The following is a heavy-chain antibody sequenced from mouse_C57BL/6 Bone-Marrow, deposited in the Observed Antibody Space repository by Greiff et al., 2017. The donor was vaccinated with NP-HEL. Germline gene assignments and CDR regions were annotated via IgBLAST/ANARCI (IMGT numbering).Heavy chain of an antibody. V-gene: IGHV3-6*01. CDR3: ARERWDSRFAY. J-gene: IGHJ3*01. CDR1: GYSITSGYY. CDR2: ISYDGSN. D-gene: IGHD4-1*01. Sequence: DVQLQESGPGLVKPSQSLSLTCSVTGYSITSGYYWNWIRQFPGNKLEWMGYISYDGSNNYNPSLKNRISITRDTSKNQFFLKLNSVTTEDTATYYCARERWDSRFAYWGQGTLVTVSA.